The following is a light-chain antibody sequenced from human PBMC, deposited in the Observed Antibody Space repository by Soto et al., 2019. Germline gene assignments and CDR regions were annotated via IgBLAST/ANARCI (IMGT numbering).Light chain of an antibody. J-gene: IGKJ3*01. CDR1: QSVSRN. CDR3: QQYNDWPLFT. CDR2: GAS. Sequence: EVVMTQSPATLSVSPGDRATLSCRASQSVSRNLAWYQQKPGQVPRLLIYGASTRATGIPARFSGSGSGTDFTLTISSLQSEDFAVYYCQQYNDWPLFTFGPGTKVDI. V-gene: IGKV3-15*01.